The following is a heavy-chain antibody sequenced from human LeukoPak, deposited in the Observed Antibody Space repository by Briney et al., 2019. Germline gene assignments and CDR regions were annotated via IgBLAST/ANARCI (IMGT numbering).Heavy chain of an antibody. J-gene: IGHJ4*02. CDR3: ARSPLGMGFDY. V-gene: IGHV1-46*01. Sequence: GASVKVSCTASGYIFTSYFMHWVRQAPGQGLEWMGLINPSGGSTSYAQKFQGRVTMTRDTSTSTVYMELSSLRSEDMAVYYCARSPLGMGFDYWGQGTLVTVSS. CDR1: GYIFTSYF. CDR2: INPSGGST. D-gene: IGHD7-27*01.